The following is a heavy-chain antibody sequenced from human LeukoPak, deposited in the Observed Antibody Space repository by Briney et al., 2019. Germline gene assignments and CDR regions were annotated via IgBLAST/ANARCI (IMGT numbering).Heavy chain of an antibody. D-gene: IGHD4-23*01. CDR2: INSDGSTT. Sequence: GGSLRLSCAASGFTFSSYWMHWVRQAPGKGLVWVSRINSDGSTTNYADSVKGRFTISRDNAKNTLYLQMNSLRAEDTAVYYCARDLYGGKGDYWGQGALVTVSS. V-gene: IGHV3-74*01. CDR1: GFTFSSYW. CDR3: ARDLYGGKGDY. J-gene: IGHJ4*02.